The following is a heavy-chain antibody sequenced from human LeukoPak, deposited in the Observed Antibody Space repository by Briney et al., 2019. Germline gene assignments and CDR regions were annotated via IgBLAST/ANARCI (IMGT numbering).Heavy chain of an antibody. J-gene: IGHJ4*02. Sequence: SETLSLTCTVSGGSISSYYWSWIRQPPGKGLEWIGRIYTSGSTNYNPSLKSRVTMSVDTSKNQFSLKLSSVTAADTAVYYCAREGYYYGSGREIDYWGQGTLVTVSS. V-gene: IGHV4-4*07. D-gene: IGHD3-10*01. CDR1: GGSISSYY. CDR2: IYTSGST. CDR3: AREGYYYGSGREIDY.